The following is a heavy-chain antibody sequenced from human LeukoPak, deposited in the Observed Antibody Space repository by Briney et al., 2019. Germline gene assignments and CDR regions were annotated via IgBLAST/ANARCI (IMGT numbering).Heavy chain of an antibody. CDR1: GFSLSTSGVG. Sequence: SGPTLVNPTQTLTLTCTFSGFSLSTSGVGVGWIRQPPGKALEWLALIYWNDDKRYSPSLKSRLTITKDTSKNQVVLTMTNMDPVDTATYYCAHSKKRGYSDYDWGVDYWGQGTLVTVSS. J-gene: IGHJ4*02. CDR2: IYWNDDK. V-gene: IGHV2-5*01. D-gene: IGHD5-12*01. CDR3: AHSKKRGYSDYDWGVDY.